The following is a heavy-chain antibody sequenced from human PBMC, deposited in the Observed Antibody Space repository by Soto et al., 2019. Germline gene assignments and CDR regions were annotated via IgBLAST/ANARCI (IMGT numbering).Heavy chain of an antibody. V-gene: IGHV3-33*01. CDR1: GFSFSSHG. CDR2: IWYDGSNK. D-gene: IGHD3-10*01. CDR3: AREYYGSGGMDV. Sequence: QVQLVESGGGVVQPGRSLRLSCAASGFSFSSHGMHWVRQAPGKGLEWVAVIWYDGSNKYYADSVKGRFTISRDNSKNTLYLQMNSLRAEDTAVYYCAREYYGSGGMDVWGQGTTVTVSS. J-gene: IGHJ6*02.